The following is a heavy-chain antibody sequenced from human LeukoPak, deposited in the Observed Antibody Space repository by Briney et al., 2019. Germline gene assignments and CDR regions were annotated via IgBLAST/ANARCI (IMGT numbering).Heavy chain of an antibody. V-gene: IGHV4-59*01. D-gene: IGHD3-22*01. CDR3: ASGNGYYYDSAHFDY. J-gene: IGHJ4*02. CDR2: SYDSGST. CDR1: GGYIRSYY. Sequence: SETLSLTXTVSGGYIRSYYWSWIGQPPAKGLAGIGYSYDSGSTNYNPSLKSRVTIPVDTSKNQSSLKLSSVPAADTAVYYCASGNGYYYDSAHFDYWCQGTLITVSS.